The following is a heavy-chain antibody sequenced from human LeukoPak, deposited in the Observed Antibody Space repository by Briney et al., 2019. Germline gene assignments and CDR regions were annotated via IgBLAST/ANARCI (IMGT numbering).Heavy chain of an antibody. CDR2: ISAYNGNT. CDR1: GGTFSSYA. Sequence: GASVKVSCKASGGTFSSYAISWVRQAPGQGLEWMGWISAYNGNTNYAQKLQGRVTMTTDTSTSTAYMELRSLRSDDTAVYYCARDPAGYCSSTSCRGNYFDYWGQGTLVTVSS. D-gene: IGHD2-2*01. CDR3: ARDPAGYCSSTSCRGNYFDY. V-gene: IGHV1-18*01. J-gene: IGHJ4*02.